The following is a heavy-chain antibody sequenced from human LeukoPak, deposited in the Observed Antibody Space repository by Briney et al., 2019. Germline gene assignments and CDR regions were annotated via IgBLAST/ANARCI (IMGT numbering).Heavy chain of an antibody. CDR2: ISAYNGNT. D-gene: IGHD3-10*01. J-gene: IGHJ4*02. CDR1: GYTFTSYG. V-gene: IGHV1-18*04. Sequence: GASVKVSCKASGYTFTSYGISWVRQAPGQGLEWMGWISAYNGNTNYAQKLQGRVTMTTDTSTSTAYTELRSLRSDDTAVYYCARTAYYYGSGSYPGDFDYWGQGTLVTVSS. CDR3: ARTAYYYGSGSYPGDFDY.